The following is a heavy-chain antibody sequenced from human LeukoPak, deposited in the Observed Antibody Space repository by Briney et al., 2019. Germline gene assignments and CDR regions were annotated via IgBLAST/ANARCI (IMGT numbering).Heavy chain of an antibody. Sequence: ASVKVSCKASGYTFTSYYMHWVRQAPGQGLEWMGIINPSGGSTSYAQKFQGRVTITTDTSTRKAYMELRSLRSDYTAVYYCATDVDRPGDTPNNYFDHCRQAPLVTVSS. CDR2: INPSGGST. V-gene: IGHV1-46*01. J-gene: IGHJ4*02. CDR1: GYTFTSYY. CDR3: ATDVDRPGDTPNNYFDH. D-gene: IGHD3-10*01.